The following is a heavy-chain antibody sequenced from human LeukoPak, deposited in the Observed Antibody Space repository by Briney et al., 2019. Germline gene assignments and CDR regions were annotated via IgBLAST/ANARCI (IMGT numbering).Heavy chain of an antibody. V-gene: IGHV3-7*01. D-gene: IGHD2-15*01. Sequence: GGSLRLSRAASGFTFSHFWMSWVRQAPGKGLEWVAYIKKTGSETYYVDSVKGRFTITRDNTRNSLFLQMYSLRAEDTAVYFCAREDGYCSGGNCYSYFDSWGQGTLVTVSS. CDR2: IKKTGSET. CDR3: AREDGYCSGGNCYSYFDS. J-gene: IGHJ4*02. CDR1: GFTFSHFW.